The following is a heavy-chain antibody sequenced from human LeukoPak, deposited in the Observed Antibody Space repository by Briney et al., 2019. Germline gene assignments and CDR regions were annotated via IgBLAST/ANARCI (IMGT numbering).Heavy chain of an antibody. CDR1: GGSIKNYY. Sequence: PSETLSLTCTVSGGSIKNYYWNWIRQPAGKGLEWIGRIHTSVSTNYNPSLKSRLTLPVDRSKKQFSLRLNSVTAADTAVYYCARDGGSGWYDYWGQGIMVTVSS. V-gene: IGHV4-4*07. CDR2: IHTSVST. J-gene: IGHJ4*02. CDR3: ARDGGSGWYDY. D-gene: IGHD6-19*01.